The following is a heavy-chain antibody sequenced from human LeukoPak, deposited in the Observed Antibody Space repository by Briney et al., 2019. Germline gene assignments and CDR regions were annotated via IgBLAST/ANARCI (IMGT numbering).Heavy chain of an antibody. CDR1: GFTFNSYA. CDR2: ISGGGGST. V-gene: IGHV3-23*01. Sequence: PGGSLRLSCAASGFTFNSYAMHWVRQAPGQGLEWVSAISGGGGSTYYADSVRGRFTISRDNSKNTLYLQMNSLRAEDTAVYYCAKVSKGVVAGPFDYWGQGTLVTVSS. D-gene: IGHD6-19*01. J-gene: IGHJ4*02. CDR3: AKVSKGVVAGPFDY.